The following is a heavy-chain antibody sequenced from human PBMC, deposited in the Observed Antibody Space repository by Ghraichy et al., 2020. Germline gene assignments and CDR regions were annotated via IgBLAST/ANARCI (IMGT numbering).Heavy chain of an antibody. CDR1: GFSFSDSW. V-gene: IGHV3-7*01. CDR2: INHDGSET. Sequence: GGSLRLSCVSSGFSFSDSWMNWVRQAPGKGLEWVANINHDGSETYYVDSVKGRFAISRDNTKNSLFLHMNRLRAEDTAVYFCTIGHNRGAAWGKGAQVTVSS. J-gene: IGHJ5*02. CDR3: TIGHNRGAA. D-gene: IGHD3/OR15-3a*01.